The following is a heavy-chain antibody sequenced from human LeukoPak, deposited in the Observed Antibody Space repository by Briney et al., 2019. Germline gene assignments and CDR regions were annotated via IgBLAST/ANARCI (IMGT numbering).Heavy chain of an antibody. D-gene: IGHD2-2*01. J-gene: IGHJ4*02. CDR1: GFTFSSYW. CDR2: INSDGSSS. V-gene: IGHV3-74*01. Sequence: GGSLRLSCAASGFTFSSYWMHWVRQAPGKGLVWVSRINSDGSSSSYADSVKGRFTISRDNAKNTLYLQMNSLRAEDTAVYYCARGPRWDQLSLLDYWGQGTLVTVSS. CDR3: ARGPRWDQLSLLDY.